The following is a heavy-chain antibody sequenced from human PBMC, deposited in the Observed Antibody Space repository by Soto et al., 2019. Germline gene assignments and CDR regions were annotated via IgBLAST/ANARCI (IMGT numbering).Heavy chain of an antibody. CDR2: IKQDGSEI. J-gene: IGHJ4*02. CDR1: GFTFSSYW. D-gene: IGHD2-8*02. CDR3: AKGWVVYAPTYYFDY. Sequence: GGSLRLSCAASGFTFSSYWMSWVRQGPGKGPEWVANIKQDGSEIYYVDSVKGRFTISRDNSKNTLYLQMNSLRAEDTAVYYCAKGWVVYAPTYYFDYWGQGTLVTVSS. V-gene: IGHV3-7*05.